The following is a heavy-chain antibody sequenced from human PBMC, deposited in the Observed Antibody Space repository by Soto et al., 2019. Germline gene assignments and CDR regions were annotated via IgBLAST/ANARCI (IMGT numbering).Heavy chain of an antibody. CDR1: GGTFSSYA. CDR2: MNPNIGNA. CDR3: ARLAYYDFWSGIQAYYYYMDV. J-gene: IGHJ6*03. V-gene: IGHV1-8*02. D-gene: IGHD3-3*01. Sequence: ASVKVSCKASGGTFSSYAISWVRQAPGQGLEWMGGMNPNIGNASYAQKYQGRVTMTRNTSISTAYMELSSLRSEDTAVYYCARLAYYDFWSGIQAYYYYMDVWGKGTTVTVSS.